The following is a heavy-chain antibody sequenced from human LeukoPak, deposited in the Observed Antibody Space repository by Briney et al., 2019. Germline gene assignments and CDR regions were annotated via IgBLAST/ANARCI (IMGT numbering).Heavy chain of an antibody. D-gene: IGHD3-22*01. CDR2: IRYDGSNK. CDR3: AKDLRKYYYDSSGYYPYWFDY. V-gene: IGHV3-30*02. J-gene: IGHJ4*02. CDR1: GFTFSSYG. Sequence: GGSLRLSCAASGFTFSSYGMHWVRQAPGKGLEWVAFIRYDGSNKYYADSVKGRFTISRDNSKTTLYLQMNSLRAEDTAVYYCAKDLRKYYYDSSGYYPYWFDYWGQGTLVTVSS.